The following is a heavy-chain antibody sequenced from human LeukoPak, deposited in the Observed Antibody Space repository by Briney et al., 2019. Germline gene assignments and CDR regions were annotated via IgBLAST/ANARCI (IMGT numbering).Heavy chain of an antibody. CDR1: GFSFSSSG. V-gene: IGHV3-30*18. J-gene: IGHJ4*02. Sequence: PGRSLRLSCGACGFSFSSSGMHWVCQAPGKGVEWVAVISYDGSYKFYADSVKGRFTLSRDNSKNSLYLQMNSLRSEDTAVYYCAKDIHGSGGSHWGQGTLVTVSS. CDR2: ISYDGSYK. D-gene: IGHD3-10*01. CDR3: AKDIHGSGGSH.